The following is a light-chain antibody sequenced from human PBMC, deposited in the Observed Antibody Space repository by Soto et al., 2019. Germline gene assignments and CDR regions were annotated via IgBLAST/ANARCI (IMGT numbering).Light chain of an antibody. V-gene: IGKV1-5*03. CDR3: QQYNTYPWT. CDR1: QSINTW. J-gene: IGKJ1*01. CDR2: KAS. Sequence: DIQMTQSPSTLSASVGDRVTITCRASQSINTWSAWYRQKPGKAPNLLIYKASSLESGVPSRLSGSGSGTEFTLTIMSLQPDDFATYYCQQYNTYPWTFGQGTQVAIK.